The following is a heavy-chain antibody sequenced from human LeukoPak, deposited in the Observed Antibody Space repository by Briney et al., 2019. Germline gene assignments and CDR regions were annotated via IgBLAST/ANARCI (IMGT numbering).Heavy chain of an antibody. CDR3: ARTLNYYYGMDV. Sequence: ASVKVSCKASGYTFTSYAMHWVRQAPGQRLEXXXWINAGNGNTKYSQKFQGRVTITRDTSASTAYMELSSLRSEDTAVYYCARTLNYYYGMDVWGKGTTVTVSS. V-gene: IGHV1-3*01. CDR1: GYTFTSYA. J-gene: IGHJ6*04. CDR2: INAGNGNT.